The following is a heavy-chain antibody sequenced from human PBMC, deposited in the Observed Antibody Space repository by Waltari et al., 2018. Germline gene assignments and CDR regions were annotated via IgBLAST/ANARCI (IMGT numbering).Heavy chain of an antibody. CDR1: GFTFSSYS. D-gene: IGHD6-13*01. CDR2: ISSSSSTI. J-gene: IGHJ4*02. CDR3: ATEAGYSSSWFLY. Sequence: EVQLVESGGGLVQPGGSLRLSCAASGFTFSSYSMNWVRRAPGKGREWVSYISSSSSTIYYADSVKGRFTISRDNAKNSLYLQMNSLRAEDTAVYYCATEAGYSSSWFLYWGQGTLVTVSS. V-gene: IGHV3-48*04.